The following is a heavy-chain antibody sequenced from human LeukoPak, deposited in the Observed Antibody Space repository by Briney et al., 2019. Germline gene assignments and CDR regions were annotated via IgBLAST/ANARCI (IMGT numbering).Heavy chain of an antibody. CDR3: AKDPNGDYVGAFDM. CDR1: GFTFGDYA. CDR2: IPVSGDPT. V-gene: IGHV3-23*01. Sequence: PGGSLRLSCTASGFTFGDYAMSWFRQAPGKGLEWVSSIPVSGDPTYYADSVRGRFTVSRDNSKSSLYLQMNGLRAEDTALYYCAKDPNGDYVGAFDMWGQGTMVTVSS. J-gene: IGHJ3*02. D-gene: IGHD4-17*01.